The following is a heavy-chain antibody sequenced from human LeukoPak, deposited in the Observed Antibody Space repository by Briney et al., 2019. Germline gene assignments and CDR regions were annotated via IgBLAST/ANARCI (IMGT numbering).Heavy chain of an antibody. CDR3: ANLRGYSGYDCP. Sequence: PGGSLRLSCAASGFTFSDHYMDWVRQAPGKGLEWVGRIRNKANSYTTEYAASVKGRFAISRDDSKNSLYLQMNSLKTEDTAVYYCANLRGYSGYDCPWGQGTLVTVSS. CDR2: IRNKANSYTT. D-gene: IGHD5-12*01. CDR1: GFTFSDHY. J-gene: IGHJ5*02. V-gene: IGHV3-72*01.